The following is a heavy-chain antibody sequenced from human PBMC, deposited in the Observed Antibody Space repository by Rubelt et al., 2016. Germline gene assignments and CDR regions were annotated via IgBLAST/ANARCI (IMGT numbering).Heavy chain of an antibody. CDR1: DSSMNIHS. CDR3: ARDDSTSSAGWFDP. J-gene: IGHJ5*02. D-gene: IGHD6-6*01. Sequence: QVLLQESGPGLVKPSETLSLTCSISDSSMNIHSWSWFRRPPGKGLEWIGFVSDSGRTNYNPSLDSRVSLSLDRSKAEHYMNRKSVTASDTSVYYCARDDSTSSAGWFDPWGPGTLVTVSS. V-gene: IGHV4-59*11. CDR2: VSDSGRT.